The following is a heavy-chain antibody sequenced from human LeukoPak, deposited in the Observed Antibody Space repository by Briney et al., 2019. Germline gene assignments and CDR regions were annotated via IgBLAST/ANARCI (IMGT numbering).Heavy chain of an antibody. CDR3: ARPDDYGDYDAFDI. CDR1: GGSISSSSYY. D-gene: IGHD4-17*01. J-gene: IGHJ3*02. Sequence: SETLSLTCTVSGGSISSSSYYWGWIRQPPGKGLEWIGSIYYSGSTYYNPSLKSRVTISVDTSKNRFSLKLSSVTAADTAVYYCARPDDYGDYDAFDIWGQGTMVTVSS. CDR2: IYYSGST. V-gene: IGHV4-39*01.